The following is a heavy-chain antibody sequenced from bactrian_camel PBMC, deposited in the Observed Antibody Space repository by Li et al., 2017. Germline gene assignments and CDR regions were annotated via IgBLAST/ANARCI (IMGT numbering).Heavy chain of an antibody. D-gene: IGHD2*01. Sequence: VQLVESGGGSVQPGGSLRLSCAASGYSYSTYCMGWFRQAPGKEREGVAAIDSDGTTYYADSVKGRFTVSRDNAKNTMYLQVDSLKPEDTAMYSCAADPTAPDYCSGGYPFLSLLAQFGKYWGRGTQVTVS. CDR3: AADPTAPDYCSGGYPFLSLLAQFGKY. V-gene: IGHV3S53*01. CDR1: GYSYSTYC. J-gene: IGHJ4*01. CDR2: IDSDGTT.